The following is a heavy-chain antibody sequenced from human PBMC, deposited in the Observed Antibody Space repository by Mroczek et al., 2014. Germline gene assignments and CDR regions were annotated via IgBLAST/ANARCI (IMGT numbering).Heavy chain of an antibody. CDR2: FDPEDGET. V-gene: IGHV1-24*01. J-gene: IGHJ3*02. D-gene: IGHD2-15*01. CDR1: GYTLTELS. Sequence: QVQLVQSGAEVKKPGASVKVSCKVSGYTLTELSMHWVRQAPGKGLEWMGGFDPEDGETIYAQKFQGRVTMIEDTSTDTAYMELSSLRSEDTAVYYCATVVVVGEDDAFDIWGQGTMVTVSS. CDR3: ATVVVVGEDDAFDI.